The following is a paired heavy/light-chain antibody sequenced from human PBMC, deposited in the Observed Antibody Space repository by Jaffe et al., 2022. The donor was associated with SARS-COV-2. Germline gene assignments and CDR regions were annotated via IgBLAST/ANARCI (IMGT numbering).Light chain of an antibody. CDR3: ETWDSNTRVV. Sequence: QPVLTQSSSASASLGSSVKLTCTLSSGHSNYIIAWHQQQPGKAPRYLMKLESSGSYNKGSGIPDRFSGSSSGADRYLTISNLQSEDEADYYCETWDSNTRVVFGGGTKLTVL. V-gene: IGLV4-60*03. J-gene: IGLJ2*01. CDR1: SGHSNYI. CDR2: LESSGSY.
Heavy chain of an antibody. D-gene: IGHD2-21*02. V-gene: IGHV3-73*01. Sequence: EVQLVESGGGLVQPGGSLKVSCAASGFTFSGSAIHWVRQASGKGLEWVGRIRTKPNSYATEYAASVKGRFSISRDDSKNTAYLQMNSLETEDTAVYYCSTVTDPKHYYGMDVWGQGTTVTVSS. CDR1: GFTFSGSA. J-gene: IGHJ6*02. CDR2: IRTKPNSYAT. CDR3: STVTDPKHYYGMDV.